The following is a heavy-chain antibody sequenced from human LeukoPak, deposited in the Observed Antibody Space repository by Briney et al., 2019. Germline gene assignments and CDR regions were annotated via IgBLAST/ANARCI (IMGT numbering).Heavy chain of an antibody. CDR2: IRYDGSNK. D-gene: IGHD2/OR15-2a*01. CDR1: GFTFSSYG. CDR3: ARERTTIVSGTTIGAY. J-gene: IGHJ4*02. Sequence: GGSLRLSCAASGFTFSSYGMHWVRQAPGKGLEWVAFIRYDGSNKYYTDSVKGRFTISRDNAKNSLFLQMNSLTADDTAVYYCARERTTIVSGTTIGAYWGQGTLVTVSS. V-gene: IGHV3-30*02.